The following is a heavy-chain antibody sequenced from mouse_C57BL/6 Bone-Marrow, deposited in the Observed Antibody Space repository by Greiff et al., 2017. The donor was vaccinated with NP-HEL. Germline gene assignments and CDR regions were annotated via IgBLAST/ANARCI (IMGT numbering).Heavy chain of an antibody. Sequence: DVQLVESGPGLVKPSQCLSLTCSVTGYSITSGYYWNWIRQFPGNKLEWMGYISYDGSNNYNPSLKNRISITRDTSKNQFFLKLNSVTTEDTATYYCAKLFAYWGQGTLVTVSA. CDR3: AKLFAY. CDR2: ISYDGSN. V-gene: IGHV3-6*01. CDR1: GYSITSGYY. J-gene: IGHJ3*01.